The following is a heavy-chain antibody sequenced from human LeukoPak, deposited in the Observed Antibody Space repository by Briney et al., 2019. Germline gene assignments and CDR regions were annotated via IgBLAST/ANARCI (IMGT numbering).Heavy chain of an antibody. D-gene: IGHD3-16*01. Sequence: GGSLRLSCAASGFTFSSYSMNWVRQAPGKGLEWVSSISSSSSYIYYADSVKGRFTITRDNSKNTLYVQMDSLRAEDTAVYYCAKAVGWGGYDAFDVWGQGTMVTVSS. J-gene: IGHJ3*01. V-gene: IGHV3-21*04. CDR1: GFTFSSYS. CDR3: AKAVGWGGYDAFDV. CDR2: ISSSSSYI.